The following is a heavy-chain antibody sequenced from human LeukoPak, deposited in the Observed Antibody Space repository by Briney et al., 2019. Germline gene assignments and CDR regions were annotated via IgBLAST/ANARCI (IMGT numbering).Heavy chain of an antibody. D-gene: IGHD6-13*01. V-gene: IGHV7-4-1*02. CDR3: ARDLGSAGFDI. Sequence: ASVNVSCKAFGYTFSSHAMNWVRQAPGQGLELMGWINTNTGIPTYAQGFAGRFVFSLDTSVTTAYLQITSLKAEDTAVYYCARDLGSAGFDIWGQGTMVTVSS. CDR2: INTNTGIP. CDR1: GYTFSSHA. J-gene: IGHJ3*02.